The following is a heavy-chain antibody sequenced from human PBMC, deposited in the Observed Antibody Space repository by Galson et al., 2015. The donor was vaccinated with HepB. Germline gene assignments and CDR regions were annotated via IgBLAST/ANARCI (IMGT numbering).Heavy chain of an antibody. V-gene: IGHV1-24*01. CDR1: GYTLTELS. J-gene: IGHJ4*02. CDR3: AKLGWVGHYFDY. Sequence: SVKVSCKVSGYTLTELSMHWVRQAPGKGLEWMGGFDPEDGETIYAQKFQGRVTMTEDTSTDTAYMELSSLRSEDTAVYYCAKLGWVGHYFDYWGQGTLVTVSS. D-gene: IGHD1-7*01. CDR2: FDPEDGET.